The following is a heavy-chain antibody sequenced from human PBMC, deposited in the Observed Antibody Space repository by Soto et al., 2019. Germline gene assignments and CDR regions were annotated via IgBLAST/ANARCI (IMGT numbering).Heavy chain of an antibody. V-gene: IGHV5-10-1*01. CDR1: GYSFTSYW. CDR3: ASTLSYYYGMDV. CDR2: IDPSDSYT. Sequence: GESLKISCKGSGYSFTSYWISWVRQMPGKGLEGMGRIDPSDSYTNYSPSFQGHVTISADKSISTAYLQWSSLKASDTAMYYCASTLSYYYGMDVWGQGTTVTVSS. J-gene: IGHJ6*02.